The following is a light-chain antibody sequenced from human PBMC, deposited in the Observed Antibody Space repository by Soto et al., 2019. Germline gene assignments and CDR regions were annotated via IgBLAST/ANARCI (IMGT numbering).Light chain of an antibody. CDR3: QQHGTT. CDR1: QSVSSRY. J-gene: IGKJ1*01. CDR2: GAS. V-gene: IGKV3-20*01. Sequence: EIVLTQSPGTLSLSPGERATLSCRASQSVSSRYLAWYQQKPGQAPRLLIYGASSRATGIPDRFSGSGSGTDFTLTISSLQPEDVAIYYCQQHGTTFGQGTKVDIK.